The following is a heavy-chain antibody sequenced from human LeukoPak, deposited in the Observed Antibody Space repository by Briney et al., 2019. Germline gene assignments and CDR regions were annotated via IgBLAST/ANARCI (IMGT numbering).Heavy chain of an antibody. CDR1: GFTFSSYA. J-gene: IGHJ6*02. CDR2: ISYDGSNK. CDR3: ASDIVVVPAAPRLQTIHYYYYYGMDV. D-gene: IGHD2-2*01. V-gene: IGHV3-30*04. Sequence: PGRSLRLSCAASGFTFSSYAMHWVRQAPGKGLEWVAVISYDGSNKYYADSVKGRFTISRDNSKNTLYLQMNSLRAEDTAVYYCASDIVVVPAAPRLQTIHYYYYYGMDVWGQGTTVTVSS.